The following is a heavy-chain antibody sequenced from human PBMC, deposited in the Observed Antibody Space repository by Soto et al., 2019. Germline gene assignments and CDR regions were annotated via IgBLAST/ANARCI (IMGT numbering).Heavy chain of an antibody. Sequence: GGSLRLPCAASGFTFSSYSMNWVRQAPGKGLEWVSSISSSSSCIYYADSVKGRFTISRDNSKNTLYLQMNSLRAEDTAVYYCAKEIGIFGVVTIRYYYGMDVWGQGTTVTVSS. CDR2: ISSSSSCI. V-gene: IGHV3-21*04. J-gene: IGHJ6*02. CDR1: GFTFSSYS. CDR3: AKEIGIFGVVTIRYYYGMDV. D-gene: IGHD3-3*01.